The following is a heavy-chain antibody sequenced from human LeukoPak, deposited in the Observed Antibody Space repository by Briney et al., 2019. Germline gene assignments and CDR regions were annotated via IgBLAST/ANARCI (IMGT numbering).Heavy chain of an antibody. CDR1: GFTVSSNY. V-gene: IGHV3-66*02. J-gene: IGHJ4*02. D-gene: IGHD3-22*01. CDR3: AKDYHYDSSGPFDY. Sequence: PGGSLRLSCAASGFTVSSNYMSWVRQAPGKGLEWVSVIYSGGSTYYADSVKGRFTISRDNSKNTLYLQMNSLRAEDTAVYYCAKDYHYDSSGPFDYWGQGTLVTVSS. CDR2: IYSGGST.